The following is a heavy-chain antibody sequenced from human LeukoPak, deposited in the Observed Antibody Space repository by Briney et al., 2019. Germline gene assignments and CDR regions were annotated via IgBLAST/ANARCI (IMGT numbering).Heavy chain of an antibody. CDR1: GFTFGSYA. CDR2: ISGSGGST. V-gene: IGHV3-23*01. Sequence: GGSLRLSCAASGFTFGSYAMSWVRQAPGKGLEWVSAISGSGGSTYYADSVKGRFTISRDNSKNTLYLQMNSLRAEDTAVYYCACFRRGDPIFWGQGTMVTVSS. D-gene: IGHD3-10*01. CDR3: ACFRRGDPIF. J-gene: IGHJ3*01.